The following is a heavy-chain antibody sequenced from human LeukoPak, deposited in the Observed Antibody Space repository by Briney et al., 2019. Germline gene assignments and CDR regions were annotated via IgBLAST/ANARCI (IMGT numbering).Heavy chain of an antibody. CDR2: ISGRGGST. V-gene: IGHV3-23*01. D-gene: IGHD3-22*01. Sequence: GGSLTLSCAASGFTLSSHALSWVRQAPGKGLEWVSAISGRGGSTHYAHPVKGRLTHSRDNSKTTLYQQMNSLSAEDTAVYYCAKSLPYYYDSSGSPIDYWGQETLVTVPS. J-gene: IGHJ4*02. CDR1: GFTLSSHA. CDR3: AKSLPYYYDSSGSPIDY.